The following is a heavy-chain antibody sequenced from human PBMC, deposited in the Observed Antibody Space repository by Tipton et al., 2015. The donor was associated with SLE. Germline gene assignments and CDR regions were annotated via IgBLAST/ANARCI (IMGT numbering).Heavy chain of an antibody. J-gene: IGHJ6*03. CDR1: GGSISNYY. D-gene: IGHD6-19*01. Sequence: TLSLTCTVSGGSISNYYWNWIRQSPGKGLECVGYISYGGNTNYNPSLKSRVTISLDASKNQFSLKLSSVTAADTAVYYCARGLGAYSSGWRYYYYYMDVWGKGTTVTVSS. CDR3: ARGLGAYSSGWRYYYYYMDV. V-gene: IGHV4-59*12. CDR2: ISYGGNT.